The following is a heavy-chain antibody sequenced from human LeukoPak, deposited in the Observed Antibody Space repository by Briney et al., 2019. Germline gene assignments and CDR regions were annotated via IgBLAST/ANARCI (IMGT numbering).Heavy chain of an antibody. V-gene: IGHV4-38-2*02. Sequence: SETLSLTCTVSGYSISSGYYWGWIRQPPGKGLEWIGSGSTYYNPSLKSRVTISVDTSKNQFSLKLSSVTAADTAVYYCARDIWFGEHFFDYWGQGTLVTVSS. CDR1: GYSISSGYY. CDR3: ARDIWFGEHFFDY. D-gene: IGHD3-10*01. CDR2: SGST. J-gene: IGHJ4*02.